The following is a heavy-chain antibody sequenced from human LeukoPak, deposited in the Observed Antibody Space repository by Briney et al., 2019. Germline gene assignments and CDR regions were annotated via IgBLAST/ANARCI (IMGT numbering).Heavy chain of an antibody. CDR1: GGSFSGYY. Sequence: SETLSLTCAVYGGSFSGYYWSWIRQPPGKGLEWIGEINHSGSTNYNPSLKSRVTISVDTSKNQFSLKLSSVTAADTAVYYCGRLYCSGTSCYENYFDYWGQGTLVTVSS. V-gene: IGHV4-34*01. D-gene: IGHD2-2*01. CDR2: INHSGST. CDR3: GRLYCSGTSCYENYFDY. J-gene: IGHJ4*02.